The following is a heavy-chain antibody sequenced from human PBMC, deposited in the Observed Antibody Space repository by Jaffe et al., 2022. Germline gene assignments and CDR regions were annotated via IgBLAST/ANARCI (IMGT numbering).Heavy chain of an antibody. CDR2: IRSKAYGGTT. J-gene: IGHJ1*01. CDR3: TRALARIAVAHEYQH. D-gene: IGHD6-19*01. Sequence: EVQLVESGGGLVQPGRSLRLSCTASGFTFGDYAMSWVRQAPGKGLEWVGFIRSKAYGGTTEYAASVKGRFTISRDDSKSIAYLQMNSLKTEDTAVYYCTRALARIAVAHEYQHWGQGTLVTVSS. V-gene: IGHV3-49*04. CDR1: GFTFGDYA.